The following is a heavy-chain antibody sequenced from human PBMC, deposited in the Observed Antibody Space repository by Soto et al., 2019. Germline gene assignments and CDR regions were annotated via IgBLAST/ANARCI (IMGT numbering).Heavy chain of an antibody. CDR2: ISYGGGTT. V-gene: IGHV3-23*01. D-gene: IGHD3-22*01. CDR1: GFTFSNYA. J-gene: IGHJ3*01. Sequence: PGGSLRLSCAASGFTFSNYAMSWVRQAPGKGPEWVSAISYGGGTTYYADSVKGRFTISRDNSKNTLYLQMNSLRAEDTAVYYCARDQLYYNDISGRPLNAFDVWGQGTMVTVSS. CDR3: ARDQLYYNDISGRPLNAFDV.